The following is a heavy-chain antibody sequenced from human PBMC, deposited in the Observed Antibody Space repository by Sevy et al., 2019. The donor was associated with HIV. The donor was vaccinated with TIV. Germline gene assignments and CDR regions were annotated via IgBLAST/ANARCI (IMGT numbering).Heavy chain of an antibody. CDR3: ARKTTVVTDYYYYYGMDV. CDR1: GYTFTSYD. Sequence: ASVKVSCKASGYTFTSYDINWVRQATGQGLEWMGWMNPNRGNTGYAQKFQGRVTMTRNTSISTAYMELSSLRSEDTAVYYCARKTTVVTDYYYYYGMDVWGQGTTVTVSS. D-gene: IGHD4-17*01. J-gene: IGHJ6*02. CDR2: MNPNRGNT. V-gene: IGHV1-8*01.